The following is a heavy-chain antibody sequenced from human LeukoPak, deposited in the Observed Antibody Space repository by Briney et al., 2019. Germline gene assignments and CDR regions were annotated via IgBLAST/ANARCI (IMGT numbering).Heavy chain of an antibody. CDR3: ARRVPAGIGAFDI. D-gene: IGHD2-2*02. J-gene: IGHJ3*02. CDR1: GYTFTGYY. V-gene: IGHV1-2*02. CDR2: VNPNSGGT. Sequence: ASVKVSCKASGYTFTGYYLYWVRQAPGQGLEWMGWVNPNSGGTNYAQKFQGRVTMTRDTSISTAYMELSRLRSDDTAVYYCARRVPAGIGAFDIWGQGTMVTVSS.